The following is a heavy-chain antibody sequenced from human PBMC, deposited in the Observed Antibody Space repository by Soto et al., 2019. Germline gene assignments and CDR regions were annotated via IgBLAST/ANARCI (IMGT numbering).Heavy chain of an antibody. V-gene: IGHV4-30-4*01. D-gene: IGHD3-22*01. CDR3: ARDDRYDKDAFDI. J-gene: IGHJ3*02. CDR1: GGSITSGDYY. CDR2: IYYSGIT. Sequence: SETLSLTCTVYGGSITSGDYYWSWMRQPPGKGLVRFVSIYYSGITYYNPSLMSRAPISLDTSKNQFSLMLSSVTAADTAVYFCARDDRYDKDAFDIWGQGTMVTV.